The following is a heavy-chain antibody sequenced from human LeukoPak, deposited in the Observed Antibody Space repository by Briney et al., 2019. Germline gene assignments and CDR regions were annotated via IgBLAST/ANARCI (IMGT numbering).Heavy chain of an antibody. Sequence: SSEPLSLTCTVSGVSISSQYWSWVRQPPGKGPGWVGYIYYSGSTNYNPSLKSRVTISVDTSKNQCSLQLSSVTAADTAVYYCARGGSSFPNDYYYYGMDVWGQGTTVTASS. J-gene: IGHJ6*02. D-gene: IGHD6-6*01. CDR2: IYYSGST. V-gene: IGHV4-59*11. CDR3: ARGGSSFPNDYYYYGMDV. CDR1: GVSISSQY.